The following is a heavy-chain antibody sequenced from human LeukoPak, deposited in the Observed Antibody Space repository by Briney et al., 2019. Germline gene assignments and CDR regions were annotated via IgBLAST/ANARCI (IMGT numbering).Heavy chain of an antibody. J-gene: IGHJ4*02. Sequence: GGSLRLSCAASGFTFSSYSMTWVRQAPGKGLEWVSSISSSSSYIYYADSVKGRFTISRDNAKNSLYLQMNSLRAEDTAVYYCARGWPPNDYDSSGYGDYWGQGTLVTVSS. V-gene: IGHV3-21*01. D-gene: IGHD3-22*01. CDR1: GFTFSSYS. CDR3: ARGWPPNDYDSSGYGDY. CDR2: ISSSSSYI.